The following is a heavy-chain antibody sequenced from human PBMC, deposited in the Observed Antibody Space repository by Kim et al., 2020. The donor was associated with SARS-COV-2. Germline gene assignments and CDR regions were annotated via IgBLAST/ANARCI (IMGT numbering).Heavy chain of an antibody. D-gene: IGHD5-18*01. CDR2: MSHDGSAT. V-gene: IGHV3-30*04. Sequence: GRSLRLACAASGFTFSTYAMNWVRQAPGKGLEWVAVMSHDGSATYYADSVKGRFTISRDNSKNTLYLQMNSLRPEDTAVYYCAREEYSYSLGAFDIWGQGTMVTVSS. J-gene: IGHJ3*02. CDR3: AREEYSYSLGAFDI. CDR1: GFTFSTYA.